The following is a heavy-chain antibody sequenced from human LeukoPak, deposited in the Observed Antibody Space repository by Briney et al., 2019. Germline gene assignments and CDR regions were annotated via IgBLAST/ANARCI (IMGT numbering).Heavy chain of an antibody. Sequence: SVKVSCKTSGGTFLSHTFSWLRQAPGQGLEWMGKITPVINTANYAQTFQGRVSIYADKSTTTVYMDLSGLRPDDTAVYYCARDRPGGYDFWSGPDYYYGMDVWGQGTTVTVSS. CDR2: ITPVINTA. CDR3: ARDRPGGYDFWSGPDYYYGMDV. V-gene: IGHV1-69*08. D-gene: IGHD3-3*01. CDR1: GGTFLSHT. J-gene: IGHJ6*02.